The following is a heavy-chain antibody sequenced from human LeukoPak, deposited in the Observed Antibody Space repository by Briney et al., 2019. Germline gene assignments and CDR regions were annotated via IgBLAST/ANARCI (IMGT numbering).Heavy chain of an antibody. V-gene: IGHV3-23*01. CDR1: GFTFNSYS. Sequence: PGGSLRLSCAASGFTFNSYSMNWVRQAPGKGLEWVSTISGSDGRTYYADSVKGRFTISRDDSKNTLYLQMNSLRTEDTAIYYCAKRGLPAAGNNWFDPWGQGAQVTVSS. CDR3: AKRGLPAAGNNWFDP. CDR2: ISGSDGRT. D-gene: IGHD6-13*01. J-gene: IGHJ5*02.